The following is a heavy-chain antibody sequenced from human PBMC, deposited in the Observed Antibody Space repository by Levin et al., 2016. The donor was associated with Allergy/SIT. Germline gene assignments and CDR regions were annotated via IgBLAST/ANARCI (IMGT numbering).Heavy chain of an antibody. J-gene: IGHJ4*02. V-gene: IGHV3-7*03. D-gene: IGHD1-1*01. CDR2: IKQDGSEK. CDR3: ARAGTLAYYDY. Sequence: GGSLRLSCAASGITFSNHWMSWVRQAPGKGLEWVANIKQDGSEKYYVDSVKGRFTISRDNAKNSLYLQMNSLRAEDTAVYYCARAGTLAYYDYWGQGTLVTVSS. CDR1: GITFSNHW.